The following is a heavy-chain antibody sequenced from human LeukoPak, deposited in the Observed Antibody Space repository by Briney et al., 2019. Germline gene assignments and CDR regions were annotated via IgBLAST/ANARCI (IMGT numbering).Heavy chain of an antibody. CDR3: AREEYYYDSSGYFWASRAFDI. D-gene: IGHD3-22*01. Sequence: SETLSLTCTVSGGSISSYYWSWIRQPPGKGLEWIGYIYYSGSTNYNPSLKSRVTISVDTSKNQFSLKLSSVTAADTAVYYCAREEYYYDSSGYFWASRAFDIWGQGTMVTVSS. J-gene: IGHJ3*02. V-gene: IGHV4-59*01. CDR2: IYYSGST. CDR1: GGSISSYY.